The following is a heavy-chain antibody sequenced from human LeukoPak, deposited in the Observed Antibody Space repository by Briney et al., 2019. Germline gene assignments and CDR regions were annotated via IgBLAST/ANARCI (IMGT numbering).Heavy chain of an antibody. V-gene: IGHV3-23*01. Sequence: GGSLRLSCAASGFTFSSYAMSWVHQAPGKGLEWVSAISGSGGSTYYADSVKGRFTISRDNSKNTLYLQMNSLRAEDTAVYYCAKEDCSSTSCYTESGFDPWGQGTLVTVSS. CDR2: ISGSGGST. CDR1: GFTFSSYA. D-gene: IGHD2-2*02. CDR3: AKEDCSSTSCYTESGFDP. J-gene: IGHJ5*02.